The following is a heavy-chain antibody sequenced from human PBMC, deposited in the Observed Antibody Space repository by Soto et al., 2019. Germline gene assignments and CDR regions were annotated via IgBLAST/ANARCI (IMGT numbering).Heavy chain of an antibody. CDR2: ISGYNGDT. D-gene: IGHD1-1*01. CDR1: GYTFTRYG. V-gene: IGHV1-18*01. Sequence: QGQLVQSGPEVKKPGASVKVSCKASGYTFTRYGISWVRQAPGQGLEWMGWISGYNGDTNYAQKVQGRVTMTIDTSTTTAYMELRSLTSDDTDIYYCAKNAQLPYYYYGMDVWGQGTTVTVSS. CDR3: AKNAQLPYYYYGMDV. J-gene: IGHJ6*02.